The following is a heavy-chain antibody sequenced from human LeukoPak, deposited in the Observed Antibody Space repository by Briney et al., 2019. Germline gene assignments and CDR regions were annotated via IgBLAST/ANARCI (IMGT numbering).Heavy chain of an antibody. V-gene: IGHV1-2*02. Sequence: ASVKVSCKASGYTFTGYYMHWVRQAPGQGLEWMGWINPNSGGTNYAQKFQGRVTMTRDTSISTAYMELSRLRSDDTAVYYCARGRQLLHAYYYYGMDVWGQGTTVTVSS. CDR1: GYTFTGYY. CDR3: ARGRQLLHAYYYYGMDV. D-gene: IGHD2-2*01. CDR2: INPNSGGT. J-gene: IGHJ6*02.